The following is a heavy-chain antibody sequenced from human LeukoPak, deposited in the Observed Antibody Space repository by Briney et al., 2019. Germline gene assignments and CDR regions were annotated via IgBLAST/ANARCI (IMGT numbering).Heavy chain of an antibody. CDR1: GFTFSSYS. Sequence: VMTGGSLRLSCAASGFTFSSYSMNWVRQAPGKGLEWVSYISSSSSTIYYADSVKGRFTISRDNARDTLYLQMNSLRVEDTAVYYCARGPGWDYWGQGTLVTVSS. CDR2: ISSSSSTI. J-gene: IGHJ4*02. V-gene: IGHV3-48*04. CDR3: ARGPGWDY. D-gene: IGHD6-19*01.